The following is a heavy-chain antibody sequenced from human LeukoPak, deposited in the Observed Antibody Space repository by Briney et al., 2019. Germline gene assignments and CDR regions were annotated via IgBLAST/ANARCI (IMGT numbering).Heavy chain of an antibody. V-gene: IGHV3-30*03. CDR2: ISYDGSNK. D-gene: IGHD5-18*01. J-gene: IGHJ4*02. CDR3: ARDERDTAMVLYYFDY. Sequence: PGGSLRLSCAASGFTFSSYGMHWVRQAPGKGLEWVAVISYDGSNKYYAGSVKGRFTISRDNSKNTLYLQMNSLRAEDTAVYYCARDERDTAMVLYYFDYWGQGTLVTVSS. CDR1: GFTFSSYG.